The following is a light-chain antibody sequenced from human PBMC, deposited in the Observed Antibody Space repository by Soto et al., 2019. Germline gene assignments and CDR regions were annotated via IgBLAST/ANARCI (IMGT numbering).Light chain of an antibody. V-gene: IGLV2-14*01. J-gene: IGLJ2*01. Sequence: QSVLTQPASVSGSRGQSITLSCTGTSSDIGGYDYVSWYQRHPGKAPELIIYDVNNRPSGVSNRFSGSKSGNTASLTISGLQAEDEADYYCTSYASGSSHVVFGGGTKLTVL. CDR1: SSDIGGYDY. CDR3: TSYASGSSHVV. CDR2: DVN.